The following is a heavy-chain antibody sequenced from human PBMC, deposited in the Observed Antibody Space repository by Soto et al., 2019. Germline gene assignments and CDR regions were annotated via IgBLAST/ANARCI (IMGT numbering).Heavy chain of an antibody. CDR1: GGSISSYY. Sequence: SETLSLTCTVSGGSISSYYWSWIRQPPGKGLEWIGYIYYSGSTNYNPSLKSRVTISVDTSKNQFSLKLSSVTAADTAVYYCAGGRRYDYIWGSYRLVADAFDIWGQGTMVTVSS. CDR2: IYYSGST. V-gene: IGHV4-59*01. D-gene: IGHD3-16*02. J-gene: IGHJ3*02. CDR3: AGGRRYDYIWGSYRLVADAFDI.